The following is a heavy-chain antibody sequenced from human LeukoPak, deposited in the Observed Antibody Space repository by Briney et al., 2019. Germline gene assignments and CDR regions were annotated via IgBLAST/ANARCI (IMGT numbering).Heavy chain of an antibody. CDR1: GGSISSYY. V-gene: IGHV4-59*08. D-gene: IGHD6-13*01. Sequence: SETLSLTCTVSGGSISSYYWSWIRQPPGKGLEWVGYIYYSGSTNYNPSLKSRVTISVDTSKKQFSLKLSSVTAADTAVYYCARRVSSSWFYFDYWGQGTLVTVSS. J-gene: IGHJ4*02. CDR3: ARRVSSSWFYFDY. CDR2: IYYSGST.